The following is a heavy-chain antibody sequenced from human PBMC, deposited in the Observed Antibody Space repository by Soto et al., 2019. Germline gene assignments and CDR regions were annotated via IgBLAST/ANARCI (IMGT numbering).Heavy chain of an antibody. J-gene: IGHJ4*02. CDR2: IYYSGST. CDR3: ARDLAKTGYSSS. Sequence: TSETLSLTCTVSGGYISSYYWSWIRQPPGKGLERIGYIYYSGSTNYNPSLKSRVTISVDTSKNQFSLKLSSVTAADTAVYYCARDLAKTGYSSSWGQGTLVTVSS. D-gene: IGHD6-13*01. V-gene: IGHV4-59*01. CDR1: GGYISSYY.